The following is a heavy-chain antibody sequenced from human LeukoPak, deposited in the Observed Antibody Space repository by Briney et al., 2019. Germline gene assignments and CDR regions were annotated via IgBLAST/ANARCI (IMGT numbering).Heavy chain of an antibody. CDR2: ISGGT. D-gene: IGHD6-19*01. Sequence: GGSLRLSCAASGFTFSTYAMNWARQAPGKGLEWVSAISGGTYSADSVRGRFTISRDNSKNTLYLQMNSLRAEDTAVYYCARDPIAVAGPFDYWGQGTLVTVSS. J-gene: IGHJ4*02. CDR1: GFTFSTYA. V-gene: IGHV3-23*01. CDR3: ARDPIAVAGPFDY.